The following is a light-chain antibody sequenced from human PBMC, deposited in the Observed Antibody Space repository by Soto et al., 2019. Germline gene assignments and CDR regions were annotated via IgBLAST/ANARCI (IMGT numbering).Light chain of an antibody. CDR3: QHYNSYSEA. CDR1: ESINFS. CDR2: SAS. Sequence: MTQSPSTLSVSLGERVTLSCRASESINFSLAWYQQKPGRAPKLLIYSASTMNTGIPSRFSGSGSETEFTLTISILQADDFATYCCQHYNSYSEAFGQGTKVDIK. V-gene: IGKV3-15*01. J-gene: IGKJ1*01.